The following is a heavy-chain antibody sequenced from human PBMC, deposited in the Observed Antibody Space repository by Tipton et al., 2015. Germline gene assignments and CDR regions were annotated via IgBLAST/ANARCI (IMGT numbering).Heavy chain of an antibody. CDR1: GVSISSSSHF. Sequence: TLSLTCTVSGVSISSSSHFWGWIRQPPGKGLEWIGYISYSGSTSYNPSLESRVTISVDTSKNQFSLKLTSVTAADTAVYYCARGQRGYPYWGQGPLVTVSS. CDR3: ARGQRGYPY. J-gene: IGHJ4*02. D-gene: IGHD5-18*01. V-gene: IGHV4-61*05. CDR2: ISYSGST.